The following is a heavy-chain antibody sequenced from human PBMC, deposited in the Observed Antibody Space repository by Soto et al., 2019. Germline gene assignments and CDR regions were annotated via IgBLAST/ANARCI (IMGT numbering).Heavy chain of an antibody. CDR3: AKPDRTVDTAMGSPIDY. D-gene: IGHD5-18*01. CDR2: ISYDGSNK. CDR1: GFTFSSYG. Sequence: QVQLVESGGGVVQPGRSLRLSCAASGFTFSSYGMHWVRQAPGKGLEWVAVISYDGSNKYYADSVKGRFTISRDNSENTLYLQMNSLRAEDTAVYYCAKPDRTVDTAMGSPIDYCGHGTLVTVSS. V-gene: IGHV3-30*18. J-gene: IGHJ4*01.